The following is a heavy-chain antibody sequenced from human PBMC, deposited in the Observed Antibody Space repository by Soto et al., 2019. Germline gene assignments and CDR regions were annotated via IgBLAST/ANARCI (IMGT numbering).Heavy chain of an antibody. J-gene: IGHJ4*02. D-gene: IGHD3-3*01. V-gene: IGHV3-23*01. CDR1: GFTFSSYA. CDR2: ISGSGGST. CDR3: AKDPHHTIFGVVIREYYFDY. Sequence: EVQLLESGGGLVQPGGSLRLSCAASGFTFSSYAMSWVRQAPGKGLEWGSAISGSGGSTYYADSVKGRFTISRDNSKNTMYLQMNSRRAEDTAVYYCAKDPHHTIFGVVIREYYFDYWGQGTLVTVSS.